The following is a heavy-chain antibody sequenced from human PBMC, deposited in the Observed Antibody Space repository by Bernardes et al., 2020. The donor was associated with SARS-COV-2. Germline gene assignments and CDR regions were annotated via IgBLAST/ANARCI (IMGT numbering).Heavy chain of an antibody. Sequence: SLKISCKGSGYTFSKYWIGWVRQMPGRGLEWMGTIYPDDSKTKYSPSFQGQVTISADTSISTAYLQWGSLAAADTAMYFCARFDGTYYNYNYYGLDVWGQGTTVSVSS. CDR2: IYPDDSKT. V-gene: IGHV5-51*01. J-gene: IGHJ6*02. D-gene: IGHD3-10*01. CDR1: GYTFSKYW. CDR3: ARFDGTYYNYNYYGLDV.